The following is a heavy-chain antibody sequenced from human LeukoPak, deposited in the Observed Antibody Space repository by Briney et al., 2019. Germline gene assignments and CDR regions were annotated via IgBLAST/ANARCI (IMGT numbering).Heavy chain of an antibody. CDR2: IKSKTNGGTI. CDR1: GFTFSVAW. D-gene: IGHD2-2*01. Sequence: GGSLRLSCAASGFTFSVAWMTWVRQAPGKGLEWVGRIKSKTNGGTIDYAPPVKGRFTISRDDSKNALYLQMNSLQTEDTGVYFCSTVGSSWAVDYWGQGTLVTVSS. J-gene: IGHJ4*02. V-gene: IGHV3-15*01. CDR3: STVGSSWAVDY.